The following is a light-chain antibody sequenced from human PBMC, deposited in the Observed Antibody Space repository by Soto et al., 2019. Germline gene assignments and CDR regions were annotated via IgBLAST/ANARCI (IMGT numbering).Light chain of an antibody. V-gene: IGKV1-39*01. CDR1: QSVSIF. CDR3: QQSYSPSLT. CDR2: SAS. Sequence: DIQLTQSPFSLSGSVGDTVTISCRASQSVSIFLNWYQHKPGKSPKLLIYSASSLQSGVPSRFAGSGSGTDFTLTISSLQPEDFATYYCQQSYSPSLTFGGGTKVDIK. J-gene: IGKJ4*01.